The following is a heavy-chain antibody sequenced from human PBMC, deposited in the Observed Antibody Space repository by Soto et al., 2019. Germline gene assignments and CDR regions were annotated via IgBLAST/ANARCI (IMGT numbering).Heavy chain of an antibody. V-gene: IGHV4-59*01. Sequence: PSETLSLTCTVSGGSISSYYWNWIRQPPGKGLEWIGYIYYSGSTNYNPSLKSRVTISVDTSKNQFSLKLSSVTAADTAVYYCARVVMGRHDFWSGCAGMDDYWGQGTLVTVSS. J-gene: IGHJ4*02. D-gene: IGHD3-3*01. CDR2: IYYSGST. CDR3: ARVVMGRHDFWSGCAGMDDY. CDR1: GGSISSYY.